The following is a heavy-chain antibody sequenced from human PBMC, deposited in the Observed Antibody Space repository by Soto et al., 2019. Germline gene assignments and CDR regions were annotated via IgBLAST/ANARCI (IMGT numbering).Heavy chain of an antibody. D-gene: IGHD6-13*01. CDR1: GYTFTSYY. CDR2: INPSGGST. Sequence: QVQLVQSGAEVQKPGASVKVSCKASGYTFTSYYMHWVRQAPGQGLEWMGIINPSGGSTSYAQKFQGRVTMTRDTSTSTVYMELSSLRSEDTAVYYCATTLNICSSWSNWFDPWGQGTLVTVSS. CDR3: ATTLNICSSWSNWFDP. J-gene: IGHJ5*02. V-gene: IGHV1-46*03.